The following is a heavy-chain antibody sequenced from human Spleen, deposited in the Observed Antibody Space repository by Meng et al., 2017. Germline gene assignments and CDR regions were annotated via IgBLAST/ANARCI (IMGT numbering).Heavy chain of an antibody. CDR3: ARGWAALTYYYDSSGYYLDY. CDR2: IYTSGST. V-gene: IGHV4-61*02. Sequence: SETLSLTCTVSGGSISSGSYYWSWIRQPAGKGLEWIGRIYTSGSTNYNPSLKSRVTVSVDTSKNQFSLKLSSVTAADTAVYYCARGWAALTYYYDSSGYYLDYWGQGTLVTVSS. CDR1: GGSISSGSYY. D-gene: IGHD3-22*01. J-gene: IGHJ4*02.